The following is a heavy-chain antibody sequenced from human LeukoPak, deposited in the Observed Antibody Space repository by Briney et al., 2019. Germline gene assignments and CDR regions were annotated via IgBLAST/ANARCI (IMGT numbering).Heavy chain of an antibody. J-gene: IGHJ4*02. Sequence: GASVKVSCKASGYTFTGYYRHWVRQAPGQELDWMGWINPNSGGTNYAQKFQGRVTMTRDTSISTAYMELSSLKASDTAMYYCARRAAGTVEFDYWGQGTLVTVSS. CDR2: INPNSGGT. V-gene: IGHV1-2*02. CDR3: ARRAAGTVEFDY. D-gene: IGHD6-13*01. CDR1: GYTFTGYY.